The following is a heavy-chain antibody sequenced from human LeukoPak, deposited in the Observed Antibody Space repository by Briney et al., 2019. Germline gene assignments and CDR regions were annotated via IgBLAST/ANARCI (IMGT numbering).Heavy chain of an antibody. D-gene: IGHD4-11*01. CDR2: IIPIFGTA. CDR3: AEWGARVTTGGAFDI. Sequence: ASVKVSCKASGGTFSSYAISWVRQAPGQGLEWMGGIIPIFGTANYAQKFQGRVTITADESTSTAYMELSSLRSEDTAVYYCAEWGARVTTGGAFDIWGQGTMVTVSS. CDR1: GGTFSSYA. J-gene: IGHJ3*02. V-gene: IGHV1-69*13.